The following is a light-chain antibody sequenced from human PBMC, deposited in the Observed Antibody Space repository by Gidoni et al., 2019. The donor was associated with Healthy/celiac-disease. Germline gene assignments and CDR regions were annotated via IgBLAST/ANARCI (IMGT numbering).Light chain of an antibody. Sequence: QPLVTQEPSFSVSPGGTVTLTCGLSSGSVSSSSYPSWYQQTPVQAPRTIIFNTNSRSSGVPDRFSGSMFGNKAARTITGAQADDECDYYCALYMGGGIWVFGGGTKLTVL. CDR2: NTN. CDR3: ALYMGGGIWV. V-gene: IGLV8-61*01. J-gene: IGLJ3*02. CDR1: SGSVSSSSY.